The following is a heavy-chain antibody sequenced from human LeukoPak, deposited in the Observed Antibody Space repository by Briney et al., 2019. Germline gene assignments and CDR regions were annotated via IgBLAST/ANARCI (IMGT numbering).Heavy chain of an antibody. CDR2: IKQDGSET. V-gene: IGHV3-7*01. Sequence: GGSLTLSCTASGFALSSSCMSWVRQAPGKGLEWVANIKQDGSETYYVDSLKGRFTVSRDNAKNSVYLQMNNLRAADTAVYDCARQAPEYCSSVSWLDTYYSYYLMDVWGKGTTVTVSS. CDR3: ARQAPEYCSSVSWLDTYYSYYLMDV. D-gene: IGHD2-15*01. J-gene: IGHJ6*04. CDR1: GFALSSSC.